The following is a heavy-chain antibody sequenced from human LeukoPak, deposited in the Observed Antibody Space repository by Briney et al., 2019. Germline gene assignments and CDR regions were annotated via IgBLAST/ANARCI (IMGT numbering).Heavy chain of an antibody. CDR3: ARWGRDGDNSNYSDY. J-gene: IGHJ4*02. V-gene: IGHV3-33*01. CDR1: GFTFSNYG. Sequence: GRSLTLSCAASGFTFSNYGMHWVRQAPGKGLEWVAVIWFDGSNRLCADSVKGRFTISRDNSENTLYMQMNSLRAEDTAVYYCARWGRDGDNSNYSDYWGQGTLVTVSS. CDR2: IWFDGSNR. D-gene: IGHD5-24*01.